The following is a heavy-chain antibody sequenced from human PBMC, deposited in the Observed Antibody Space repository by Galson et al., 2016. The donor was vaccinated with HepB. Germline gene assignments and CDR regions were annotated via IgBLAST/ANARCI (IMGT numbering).Heavy chain of an antibody. CDR3: AREGGWQYSRTSRGSPYYYYGMDV. CDR2: ITWNGGSI. V-gene: IGHV3-20*04. CDR1: GFTFGDYG. D-gene: IGHD6-6*01. J-gene: IGHJ6*04. Sequence: SLRLSCAASGFTFGDYGMSWVRQVPGKRLEWVSSITWNGGSIVHADSVTGRFTVSRDNSKNTLYLQMNILRAEDTAVYYCAREGGWQYSRTSRGSPYYYYGMDVWGKGTTVTVSS.